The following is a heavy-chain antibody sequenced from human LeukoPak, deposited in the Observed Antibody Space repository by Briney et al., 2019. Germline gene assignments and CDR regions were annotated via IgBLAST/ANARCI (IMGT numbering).Heavy chain of an antibody. CDR2: MNPNSGNI. CDR1: GYTFTSYD. CDR3: ARVLFRRQQLVQGY. V-gene: IGHV1-8*02. D-gene: IGHD6-13*01. Sequence: ASVKVSCKASGYTFTSYDINWVRQATGQGLEWMGWMNPNSGNIGYAQKFQGRVTMTRNTSISTAYMELSSLRSEDTAVYYCARVLFRRQQLVQGYWGQGTLVTVSS. J-gene: IGHJ4*02.